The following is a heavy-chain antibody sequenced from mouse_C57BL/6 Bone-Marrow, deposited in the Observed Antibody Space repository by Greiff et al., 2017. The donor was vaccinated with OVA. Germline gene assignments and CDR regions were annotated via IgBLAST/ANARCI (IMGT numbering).Heavy chain of an antibody. V-gene: IGHV1-75*01. D-gene: IGHD1-1*01. Sequence: VQLQQSGPELVKPGASVKISCKASGYTFTDYYINWVKQRPGQGLEWIGWIFPGSGSTYYNEKFKGKATLTVDKSSSTAYMLLSSLTSEDSAVYFCARYPLLRYWYFDVWGTGTTVTVSS. CDR2: IFPGSGST. CDR1: GYTFTDYY. CDR3: ARYPLLRYWYFDV. J-gene: IGHJ1*03.